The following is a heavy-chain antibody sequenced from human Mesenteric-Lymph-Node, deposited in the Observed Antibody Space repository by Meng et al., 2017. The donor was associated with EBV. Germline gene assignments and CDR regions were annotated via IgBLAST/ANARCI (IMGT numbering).Heavy chain of an antibody. Sequence: EEGPGLGKPSRSLPLTCAVCGGSIRHSNWWSWVRQPPGKGLEWIGEIYHRGSTNYNPSLTSRVTISVDESKNEFSLSLTSVTAADTAVYFCARVNEGQWLVRGAFDYWGQGTLVTVSS. V-gene: IGHV4-4*02. CDR3: ARVNEGQWLVRGAFDY. CDR2: IYHRGST. D-gene: IGHD6-19*01. J-gene: IGHJ4*02. CDR1: GGSIRHSNW.